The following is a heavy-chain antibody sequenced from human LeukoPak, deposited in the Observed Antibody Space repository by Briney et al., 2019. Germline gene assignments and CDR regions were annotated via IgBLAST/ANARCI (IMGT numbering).Heavy chain of an antibody. D-gene: IGHD2-21*01. CDR3: ARYCGGDCYGMDV. V-gene: IGHV3-7*01. CDR1: GFTFSSYW. CDR2: INQDGSEK. Sequence: GGSLRLSCAASGFTFSSYWMSWVRQAPGKELEWVANINQDGSEKHYADSVKGRFTISRDNAKNSLYLQMNSLRAEDTAVYYCARYCGGDCYGMDVWGQGTTVTVSS. J-gene: IGHJ6*02.